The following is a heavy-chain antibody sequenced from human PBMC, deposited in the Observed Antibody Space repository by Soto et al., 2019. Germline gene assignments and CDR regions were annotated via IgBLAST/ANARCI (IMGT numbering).Heavy chain of an antibody. Sequence: ASVKVSCKASGYTFTSCGISWVRQAPGQGLEWMGWISAYNGNTNYAQKLQGRVTMTTDTSTSTAYMELRSLRSDDTAVYYCAREVPIEYRSSWKGFDYWGQGTLVTVSS. CDR3: AREVPIEYRSSWKGFDY. CDR2: ISAYNGNT. D-gene: IGHD6-6*01. V-gene: IGHV1-18*04. CDR1: GYTFTSCG. J-gene: IGHJ4*02.